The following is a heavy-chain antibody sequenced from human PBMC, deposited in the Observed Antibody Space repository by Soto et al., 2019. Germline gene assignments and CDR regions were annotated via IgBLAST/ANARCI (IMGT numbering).Heavy chain of an antibody. J-gene: IGHJ4*02. D-gene: IGHD3-16*02. CDR1: GGSISSYY. V-gene: IGHV4-34*01. CDR3: ARGYKGGYDYVWGSYRFYDGPPYYFDY. Sequence: SETLSLTCTVCGGSISSYYWSWIRQPPGKGLEWIGEINHSGSTNYNPSLKSRVTISVDTSKNQCSLKLSSVTAADTAVYYCARGYKGGYDYVWGSYRFYDGPPYYFDYWGQGTLVTVSS. CDR2: INHSGST.